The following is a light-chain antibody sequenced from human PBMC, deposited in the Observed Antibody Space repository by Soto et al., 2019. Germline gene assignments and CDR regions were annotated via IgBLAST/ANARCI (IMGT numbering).Light chain of an antibody. J-gene: IGKJ3*01. CDR2: GSS. CDR1: QSVASN. CDR3: HYFNHFSPV. Sequence: DIVMTQSPATLSVSPGDTASLSCRASQSVASNLAWYQQRPGQSPRLLVYGSSTRAYGVPARFSGSGSGTEFTLTISGLQSEDFAVYYCHYFNHFSPVFGPGTRVDIK. V-gene: IGKV3-15*01.